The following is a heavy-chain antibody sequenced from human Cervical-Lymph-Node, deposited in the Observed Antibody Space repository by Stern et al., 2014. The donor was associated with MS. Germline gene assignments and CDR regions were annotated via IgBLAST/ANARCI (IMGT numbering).Heavy chain of an antibody. J-gene: IGHJ4*02. V-gene: IGHV1-2*06. D-gene: IGHD2-15*01. CDR3: ARDSPDLCSGDICYSISDY. CDR1: GYTFTGNY. Sequence: QVQLVQSGAEVKKPGASVKVSCKASGYTFTGNYMHWVRQAPGQGLEWMGRINPNSGVTNYAQKFQGRVTLTRESSIRTAYMELSGLRSDDTAVYYCARDSPDLCSGDICYSISDYWGQGTLVTVSS. CDR2: INPNSGVT.